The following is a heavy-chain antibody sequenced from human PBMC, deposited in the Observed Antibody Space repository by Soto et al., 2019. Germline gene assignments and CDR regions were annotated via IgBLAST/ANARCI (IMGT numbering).Heavy chain of an antibody. V-gene: IGHV3-30-3*01. CDR2: ISYAGSNK. D-gene: IGHD5-18*01. Sequence: QVQLVESGGGVVQPGRSLRLSCAASGFTFSSYAMHWVRQAPGKGLEWVAIISYAGSNKYYVDSVKGRFTISRDNSKNTLYLQMKRLRGEDTAVYYWARGQYTRDTGMAYGMDVWGQGTTVTVSS. J-gene: IGHJ6*02. CDR3: ARGQYTRDTGMAYGMDV. CDR1: GFTFSSYA.